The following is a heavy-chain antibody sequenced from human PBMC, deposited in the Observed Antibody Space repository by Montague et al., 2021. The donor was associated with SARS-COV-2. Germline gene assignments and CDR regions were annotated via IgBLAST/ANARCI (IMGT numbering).Heavy chain of an antibody. Sequence: IYYSGSTYYNPSLKSRVTISVDTSKNQFSLKLSSVTDADTAVYYCARDVGWYSSSWFDYWGQGNVVT. CDR3: ARDVGWYSSSWFDY. CDR2: IYYSGST. D-gene: IGHD6-13*01. J-gene: IGHJ4*02. V-gene: IGHV4-31*02.